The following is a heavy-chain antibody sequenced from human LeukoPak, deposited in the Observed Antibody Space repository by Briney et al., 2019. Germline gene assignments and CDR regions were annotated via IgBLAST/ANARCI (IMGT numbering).Heavy chain of an antibody. CDR2: ISSSGSTI. CDR1: GFTFGDYA. Sequence: GGSLRLSCTASGFTFGDYAMSWVRQAPGKGLEWVSYISSSGSTIYYADSVKGRFTISRDNAKNSLYLQMNSLRAEDTAVYYCARGYSSGWCLGYWGQGTLVTVSS. V-gene: IGHV3-48*03. CDR3: ARGYSSGWCLGY. D-gene: IGHD6-19*01. J-gene: IGHJ4*02.